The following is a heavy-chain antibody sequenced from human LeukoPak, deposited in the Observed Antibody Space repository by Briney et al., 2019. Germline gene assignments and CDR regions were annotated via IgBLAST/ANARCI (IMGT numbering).Heavy chain of an antibody. Sequence: SETLSLTCTVSGGSISSYYWRWIRQAPGKGLEWIGYIYYSGSTNYNPSLKSRLNISVDTSKNQFSLKLSSVTAADTAVYYCASSSWYGRIDYWGQGTLVPVSS. CDR3: ASSSWYGRIDY. V-gene: IGHV4-59*08. D-gene: IGHD6-13*01. CDR2: IYYSGST. J-gene: IGHJ4*02. CDR1: GGSISSYY.